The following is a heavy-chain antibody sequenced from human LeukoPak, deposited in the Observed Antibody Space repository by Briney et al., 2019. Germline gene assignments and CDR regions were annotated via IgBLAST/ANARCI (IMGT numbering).Heavy chain of an antibody. CDR3: AKEGDNTRTTKKYFDY. V-gene: IGHV3-23*01. Sequence: GGSLRLSCAASGFTFSSYAMSWVRQAPGKGLEWVSGISGTGGSARYADSVKGRFTIYRDNSKNTLDLQMSSLRAEDTAVYYCAKEGDNTRTTKKYFDYWGQGTLVTVSS. J-gene: IGHJ4*02. CDR1: GFTFSSYA. D-gene: IGHD1-26*01. CDR2: ISGTGGSA.